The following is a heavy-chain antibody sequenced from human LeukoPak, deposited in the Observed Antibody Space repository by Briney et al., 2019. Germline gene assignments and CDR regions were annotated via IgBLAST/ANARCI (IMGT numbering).Heavy chain of an antibody. Sequence: SETLSLTCTVSGGSISSYYWSWIRQPPGKGLEWIGYIYYSGSTNYNPSLKSRVTISVDTSKNQFSLKLSSVTAADAAVYYCARVYCPNGVCYNSRGWFDPWGQGTLVTVSS. CDR2: IYYSGST. CDR3: ARVYCPNGVCYNSRGWFDP. D-gene: IGHD2-8*01. J-gene: IGHJ5*02. CDR1: GGSISSYY. V-gene: IGHV4-59*01.